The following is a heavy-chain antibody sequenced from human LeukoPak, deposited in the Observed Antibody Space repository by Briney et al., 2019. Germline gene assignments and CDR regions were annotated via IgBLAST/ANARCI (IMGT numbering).Heavy chain of an antibody. V-gene: IGHV3-23*01. D-gene: IGHD3-10*01. CDR2: ISGSGGST. J-gene: IGHJ4*02. CDR3: ANQLLWFGELLGY. Sequence: GGSLRLSCADSGFTFSSYAMSWVRQDPGAGREWVSAISGSGGSTYYADSVKGRFTISRDNSKNTLYLQMNSLRAEDTAVYYCANQLLWFGELLGYWGQGTLVTVSS. CDR1: GFTFSSYA.